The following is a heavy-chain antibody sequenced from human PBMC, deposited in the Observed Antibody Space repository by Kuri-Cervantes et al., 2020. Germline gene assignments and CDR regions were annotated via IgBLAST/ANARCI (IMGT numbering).Heavy chain of an antibody. Sequence: GGSLRLPCAASGFTFSSYGMHWVRQAPGKGLEWVAVISYDGRNKYYADSVKGRFTISRDNSRNTLFLQMNSLRAEDTAVYYCAKDRSVILDAFDIWGQGTMVTVSS. D-gene: IGHD3-10*01. CDR1: GFTFSSYG. CDR3: AKDRSVILDAFDI. CDR2: ISYDGRNK. J-gene: IGHJ3*02. V-gene: IGHV3-30*18.